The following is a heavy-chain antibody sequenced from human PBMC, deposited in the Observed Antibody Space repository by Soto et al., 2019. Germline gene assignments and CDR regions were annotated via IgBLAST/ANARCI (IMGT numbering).Heavy chain of an antibody. V-gene: IGHV3-30*18. CDR1: TFTFNNFN. Sequence: QAQLVESGGGVVQPGTSLRLSCVASTFTFNNFNMHWIRQAPGKGLDWLAVFSSDGLKTYYPDSVKGRFTISRDKSTNTVSLQMSSLRTEDTAVYYCAKGRGLIQNDAFDIWGQGTMVIVS. CDR3: AKGRGLIQNDAFDI. CDR2: FSSDGLKT. D-gene: IGHD5-12*01. J-gene: IGHJ3*02.